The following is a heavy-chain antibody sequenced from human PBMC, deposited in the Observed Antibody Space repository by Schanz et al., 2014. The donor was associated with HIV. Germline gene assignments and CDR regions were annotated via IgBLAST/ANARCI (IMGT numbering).Heavy chain of an antibody. CDR2: LIPFFVTP. CDR1: GGTFSSYA. CDR3: AKARNSALPY. D-gene: IGHD4-4*01. V-gene: IGHV1-69*01. Sequence: QVQLVQSGAGVKKPGASVRVSCKASGGTFSSYAINWVRQAPGQGLEWLGGLIPFFVTPKYAQKFQGRLTISADESTSTAHMELRSLTSEDTAIYYCAKARNSALPYWGQGGLVTVSS. J-gene: IGHJ4*02.